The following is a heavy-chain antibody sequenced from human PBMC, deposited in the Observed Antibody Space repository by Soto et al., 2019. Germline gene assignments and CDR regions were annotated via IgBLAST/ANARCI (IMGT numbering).Heavy chain of an antibody. Sequence: GSLRLSSAASGFTFSSYDLHWVRQATGKGLEWVSAIGTAGDTYYPGSVKGRFTISRENAKNSLYLQMNSLRAEDTAVYYCARGRRMTTVTTKKYYYYYGMDVWGQGTTVTVSS. CDR1: GFTFSSYD. D-gene: IGHD4-17*01. J-gene: IGHJ6*02. V-gene: IGHV3-13*01. CDR3: ARGRRMTTVTTKKYYYYYGMDV. CDR2: IGTAGDT.